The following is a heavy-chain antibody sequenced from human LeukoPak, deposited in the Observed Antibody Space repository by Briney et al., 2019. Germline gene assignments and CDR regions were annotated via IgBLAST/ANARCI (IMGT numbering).Heavy chain of an antibody. CDR2: IGTAGDT. V-gene: IGHV3-13*01. Sequence: GGSLRLSCAASGFTFSSYDMHWVRQATGKGLEWVSAIGTAGDTYYPGSVKGRFTISRDNSKNTLYLQMNSLRAEDTAVYYCARAVRGVDYFDYWGQGTLVTVSS. J-gene: IGHJ4*02. CDR3: ARAVRGVDYFDY. CDR1: GFTFSSYD. D-gene: IGHD3-10*01.